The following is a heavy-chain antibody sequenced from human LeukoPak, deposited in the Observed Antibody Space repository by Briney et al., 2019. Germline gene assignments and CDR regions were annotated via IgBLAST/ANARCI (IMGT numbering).Heavy chain of an antibody. CDR3: ARVKYSGYDWGTFDY. Sequence: GGSLRLSCAASGFTFSSYAMHWVREARGKGLEWVAVISYDGSNKYYADSVKGRFTISRDNSKNTLYLKMNSLRAEDTAVYYCARVKYSGYDWGTFDYWGQGTLVTVSS. J-gene: IGHJ4*02. D-gene: IGHD5-12*01. CDR2: ISYDGSNK. V-gene: IGHV3-30-3*01. CDR1: GFTFSSYA.